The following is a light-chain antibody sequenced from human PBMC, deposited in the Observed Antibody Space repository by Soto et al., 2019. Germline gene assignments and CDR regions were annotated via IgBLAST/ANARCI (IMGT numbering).Light chain of an antibody. CDR2: DAS. CDR3: QDYNSNFWT. V-gene: IGKV1-5*01. J-gene: IGKJ1*01. Sequence: DIQMTQSPSTLSASFGDRVTITCRASQIVSRWLAWYQQKPGKAPKLLIYDASSMDGGAPSRFSGSGSGTDLTLPISTLQRDDFATYYCQDYNSNFWTFGQGTKVENK. CDR1: QIVSRW.